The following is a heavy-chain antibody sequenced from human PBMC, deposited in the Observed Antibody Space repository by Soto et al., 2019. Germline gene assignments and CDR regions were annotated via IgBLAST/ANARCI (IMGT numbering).Heavy chain of an antibody. J-gene: IGHJ4*02. V-gene: IGHV1-69*10. CDR3: AREGYTSSSIHSFLDS. Sequence: ASVKVSCKASRGTFSSYGISWVRQAPGQGLEWMGRIIPFLGTTNYAQNFQDRLTVTADTSTNTAFMELSSLRSDDTAVYYCAREGYTSSSIHSFLDSWGQGTLVTVS. CDR2: IIPFLGTT. D-gene: IGHD6-6*01. CDR1: RGTFSSYG.